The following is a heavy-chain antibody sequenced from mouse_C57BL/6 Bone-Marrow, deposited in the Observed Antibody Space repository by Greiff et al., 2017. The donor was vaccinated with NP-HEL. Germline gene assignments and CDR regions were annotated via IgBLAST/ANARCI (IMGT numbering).Heavy chain of an antibody. CDR2: FHPYNDDT. CDR3: SRGGNYWYYFDY. Sequence: VQLQQSGPELVKPGASVKISCTASGYTFTDYYMTWVKQNHGKSLEWIGNFHPYNDDTDYNEKFKNKATLTVEKSSSTVYLELSRLTSDDSSVYYCSRGGNYWYYFDYGGQGTTLTVSA. V-gene: IGHV1-47*01. D-gene: IGHD2-1*01. J-gene: IGHJ2*01. CDR1: GYTFTDYY.